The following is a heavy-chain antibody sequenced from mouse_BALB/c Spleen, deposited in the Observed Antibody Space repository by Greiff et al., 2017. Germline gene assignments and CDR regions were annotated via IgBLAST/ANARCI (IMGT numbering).Heavy chain of an antibody. CDR3: ARGTLPDTY. D-gene: IGHD3-3*01. CDR2: ILPGSGST. J-gene: IGHJ3*01. CDR1: GYTFSSYW. Sequence: QVQLQQSGAELMKPGASVKISCKATGYTFSSYWIEWVKQRPGHGLEWIGEILPGSGSTNYNEKFKGKATFTADTSSNTAYMQLSSLTSEDSAVYYCARGTLPDTYWGQGTLVTVSA. V-gene: IGHV1-9*01.